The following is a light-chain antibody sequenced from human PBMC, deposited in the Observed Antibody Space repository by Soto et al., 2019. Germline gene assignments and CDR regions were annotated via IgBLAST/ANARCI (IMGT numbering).Light chain of an antibody. CDR3: QQRKNWPLT. CDR2: AAS. Sequence: EIVLTQSPGTLSLSPGERATLSCRASQSVTSSYLAWYQQKPGQAPRLLIYAASSRATGIPDRFSGSGSGTDFTLTISRLEPEDFAVYYCQQRKNWPLTFGGGTKVEIK. J-gene: IGKJ4*01. CDR1: QSVTSSY. V-gene: IGKV3D-20*02.